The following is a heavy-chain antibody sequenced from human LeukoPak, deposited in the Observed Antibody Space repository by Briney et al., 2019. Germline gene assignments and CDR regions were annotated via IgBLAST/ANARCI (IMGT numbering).Heavy chain of an antibody. Sequence: GRSLRLSCAASGFTFTTYWMHWVRQAPGKGLVWVSHINSDGSITSYADSVKGRFAISRDNAKNTLYLQMNSLRAEDTAVYYCARDAVDTANAVWGQGTTVTVSS. CDR3: ARDAVDTANAV. D-gene: IGHD5-18*01. CDR1: GFTFTTYW. CDR2: INSDGSIT. V-gene: IGHV3-74*01. J-gene: IGHJ6*02.